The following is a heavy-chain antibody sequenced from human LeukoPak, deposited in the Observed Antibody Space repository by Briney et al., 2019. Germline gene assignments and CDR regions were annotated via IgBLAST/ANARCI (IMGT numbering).Heavy chain of an antibody. D-gene: IGHD2-2*01. CDR1: GYTFTSYD. CDR2: MNPNSGNT. CDR3: SRHCSSTSCSDY. V-gene: IGHV1-8*01. Sequence: ASGKVSCKGSGYTFTSYDINWVRQATGQGLEWMGCMNPNSGNTGYAQKFQGRVTMTRNTAISTAYMELSSLRSEDTAVYYCSRHCSSTSCSDYWGQGTLVSVSS. J-gene: IGHJ4*02.